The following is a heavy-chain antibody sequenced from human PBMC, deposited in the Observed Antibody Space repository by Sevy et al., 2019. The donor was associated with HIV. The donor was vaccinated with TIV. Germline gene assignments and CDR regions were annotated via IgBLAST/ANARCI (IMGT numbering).Heavy chain of an antibody. V-gene: IGHV3-73*01. J-gene: IGHJ6*02. CDR1: AFTFSGSA. Sequence: GGSLRLSCAASAFTFSGSAMHWVRQASGKGLEWVGRIRSKANSYATAYAASVKGRFTISRDDSKNTAYLQMNSLKTEDTAVYYCTTSTIFGVGLYYYGMDVWGQGTTVTVSS. D-gene: IGHD3-3*01. CDR3: TTSTIFGVGLYYYGMDV. CDR2: IRSKANSYAT.